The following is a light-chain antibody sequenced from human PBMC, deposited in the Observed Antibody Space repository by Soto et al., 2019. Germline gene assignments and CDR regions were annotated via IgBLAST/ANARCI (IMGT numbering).Light chain of an antibody. Sequence: EIVLTQSPGTLSLSPGERATLSCRASQSVSSDLAWYQQKPGQTPSLLIYAASTRATGIPARFSGSGSGTEFTLTISSLQSEDFAVYYCQQYRSWPRTFGQGTKVEI. V-gene: IGKV3-15*01. CDR3: QQYRSWPRT. J-gene: IGKJ1*01. CDR2: AAS. CDR1: QSVSSD.